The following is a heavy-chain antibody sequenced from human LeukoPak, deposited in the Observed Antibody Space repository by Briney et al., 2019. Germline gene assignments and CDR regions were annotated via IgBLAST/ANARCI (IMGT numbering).Heavy chain of an antibody. D-gene: IGHD6-13*01. CDR1: GYTFNKYT. CDR3: EREQGTRWYFRFDP. Sequence: ASVKVSCKASGYTFNKYTIHCVRQAPGQRLEWMGGINAGNGDTKYSERFQGRGTITRDTYATTAHMELSTLTYEDTAVYYCEREQGTRWYFRFDPWGQGTLVTVSS. CDR2: INAGNGDT. V-gene: IGHV1-3*01. J-gene: IGHJ5*02.